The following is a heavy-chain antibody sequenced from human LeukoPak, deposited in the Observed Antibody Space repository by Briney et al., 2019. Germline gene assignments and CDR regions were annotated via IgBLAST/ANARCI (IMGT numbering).Heavy chain of an antibody. D-gene: IGHD3-10*02. CDR1: GYTFTIYA. CDR3: ARNPVRGNAFDI. J-gene: IGHJ3*02. V-gene: IGHV1-3*01. CDR2: INAGDGNT. Sequence: GASVKVSCKASGYTFTIYAIHWVRQAPGQRLEWMGWINAGDGNTKYSQKFQGRVTITRDTSATTAYMELSSLRSEDTAVYYCARNPVRGNAFDIWGRGTMVTVSS.